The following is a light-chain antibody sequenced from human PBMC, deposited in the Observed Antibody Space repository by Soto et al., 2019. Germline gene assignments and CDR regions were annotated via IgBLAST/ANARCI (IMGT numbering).Light chain of an antibody. Sequence: DMVLTQAAATLSLSPGERATLSCRASQSVSSYLVWYQQKPGQAPRLLIYDASNRATGIPARFSGSGSGTDFTLTISSLEPEDFGVYYCQQRSDWPPVTFGGGAKVDIK. CDR1: QSVSSY. CDR2: DAS. J-gene: IGKJ4*01. CDR3: QQRSDWPPVT. V-gene: IGKV3-11*01.